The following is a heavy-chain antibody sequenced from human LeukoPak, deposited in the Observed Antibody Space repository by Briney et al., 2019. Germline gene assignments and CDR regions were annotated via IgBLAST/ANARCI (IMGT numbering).Heavy chain of an antibody. J-gene: IGHJ4*02. CDR3: ARAPLHLAMYHYFDY. CDR2: ISSSSSYI. D-gene: IGHD2-2*01. Sequence: PGGSLRLSCAASGFTFSSYWMSWVRQAPGKGLEWVSYISSSSSYIHYADSVKGRFTISRDNAKKSLYLQMNSLRAVDTAVYYCARAPLHLAMYHYFDYWGQGTLVTVSS. CDR1: GFTFSSYW. V-gene: IGHV3-21*01.